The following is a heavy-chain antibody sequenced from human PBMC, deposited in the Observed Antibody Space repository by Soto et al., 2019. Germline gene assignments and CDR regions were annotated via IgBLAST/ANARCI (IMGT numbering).Heavy chain of an antibody. J-gene: IGHJ4*02. Sequence: PSETLSLTCAVSGGSISSSNWWSWVRQPPGKGLEWIGEIYHSGSTNYNPSLKSRVTISVDKSKNQFSLKLSSVTAADTAVYYCARGENLGVVVAANGVSFDYWGQGTLVTVSS. D-gene: IGHD2-15*01. CDR3: ARGENLGVVVAANGVSFDY. V-gene: IGHV4-4*02. CDR2: IYHSGST. CDR1: GGSISSSNW.